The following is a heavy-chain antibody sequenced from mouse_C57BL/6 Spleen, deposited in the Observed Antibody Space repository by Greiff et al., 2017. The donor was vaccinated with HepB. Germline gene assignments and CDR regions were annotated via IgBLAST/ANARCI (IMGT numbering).Heavy chain of an antibody. J-gene: IGHJ2*01. Sequence: QVQLQQPGAELVKPGASVKLSCKASGYTFTSYWMHWVKQRPGQGLEWIGMIHPNSGSTNYNEKFKSKATLTVDKSSSTAYIQLSSLTSEDSAVYYCASYGSSLFDYWGQGTTLTVSS. CDR2: IHPNSGST. CDR3: ASYGSSLFDY. CDR1: GYTFTSYW. D-gene: IGHD1-1*01. V-gene: IGHV1-64*01.